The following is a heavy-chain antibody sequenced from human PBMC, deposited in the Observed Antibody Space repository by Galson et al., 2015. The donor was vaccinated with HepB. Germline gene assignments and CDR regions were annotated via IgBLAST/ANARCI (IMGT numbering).Heavy chain of an antibody. D-gene: IGHD7-27*01. CDR2: INAGNGNT. CDR1: GYTFAAYV. CDR3: ARKSWGSNWYFDL. Sequence: SVKVSCKASGYTFAAYVMHWARQASGQRLEWMGWINAGNGNTKYSQSFQGRVTFTRDTSASTIYMELSSLRSEDTAMYYCARKSWGSNWYFDLWGRGTLVTVSS. V-gene: IGHV1-3*01. J-gene: IGHJ2*01.